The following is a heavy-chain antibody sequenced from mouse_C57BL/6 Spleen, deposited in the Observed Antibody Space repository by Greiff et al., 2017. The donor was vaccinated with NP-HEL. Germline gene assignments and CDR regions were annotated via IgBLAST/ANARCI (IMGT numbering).Heavy chain of an antibody. CDR1: GFTFSSYA. D-gene: IGHD1-2*01. J-gene: IGHJ3*01. CDR2: ISDGGSYT. CDR3: ARDHYAWFAY. Sequence: EVMLVESGGGLVKPGGSLKLSCAASGFTFSSYAMSWVRQTPDKRLEWVATISDGGSYTYYPDNVKGRFTISRDNAKNNLYLQMSHLKSEDTAMYYCARDHYAWFAYWGQGTLVTVSA. V-gene: IGHV5-4*01.